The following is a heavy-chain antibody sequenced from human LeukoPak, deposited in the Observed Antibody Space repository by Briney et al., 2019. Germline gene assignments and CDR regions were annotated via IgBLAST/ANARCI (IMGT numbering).Heavy chain of an antibody. Sequence: PGGSLRLSCAASGFTFNEYNMHWVRQAPGKGLEWVCFISWDGGKIHYTDSMKGRFTVSRDNSDNSLYLQMNSLRPEDTAFYYCAKGAPYYYDTSGLWDWGQGTLVTVSS. V-gene: IGHV3-43*01. CDR3: AKGAPYYYDTSGLWD. CDR1: GFTFNEYN. CDR2: ISWDGGKI. D-gene: IGHD3-22*01. J-gene: IGHJ4*02.